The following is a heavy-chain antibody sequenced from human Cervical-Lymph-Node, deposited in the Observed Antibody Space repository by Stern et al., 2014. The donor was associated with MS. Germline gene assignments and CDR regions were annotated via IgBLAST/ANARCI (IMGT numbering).Heavy chain of an antibody. CDR2: TSTSSCYI. CDR3: ARDQRRCSGGSCYYYGMDV. CDR1: GFTFSSYS. D-gene: IGHD2-15*01. V-gene: IGHV3-21*01. Sequence: EVQLVQSGGGLVKPGGSLRLSCEASGFTFSSYSMNWVRQAPGKGLEWISSTSTSSCYIYYADSVKGQFTISRDNAKNSLYLQMNSLRAEDTAVYYCARDQRRCSGGSCYYYGMDVWGQGTTVTVSS. J-gene: IGHJ6*02.